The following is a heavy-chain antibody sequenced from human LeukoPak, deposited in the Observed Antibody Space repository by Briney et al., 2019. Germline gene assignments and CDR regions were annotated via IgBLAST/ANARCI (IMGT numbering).Heavy chain of an antibody. CDR2: INPNSGGT. V-gene: IGHV1-2*02. CDR3: AREDSSGVYFDY. J-gene: IGHJ4*02. D-gene: IGHD3-22*01. Sequence: ASVKVSCKASGYTFTGYYMHWVRQAPGQGLEWMGWINPNSGGTNYAQKLQGRVTMTTDTSTSTAYMELRSLRSDDTAVYYCAREDSSGVYFDYWGQGTLVTVSS. CDR1: GYTFTGYY.